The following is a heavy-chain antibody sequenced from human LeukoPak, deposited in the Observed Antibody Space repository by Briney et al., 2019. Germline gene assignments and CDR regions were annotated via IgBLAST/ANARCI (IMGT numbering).Heavy chain of an antibody. CDR1: GFTFSTYG. J-gene: IGHJ4*02. V-gene: IGHV3-33*01. CDR3: GVLPAATMLRDF. D-gene: IGHD2-2*01. Sequence: GRSLRLSCAASGFTFSTYGMHWVRQAPGKGLEWVAVLWDDGIKTSYADSVKGRFTISRDTSQNTLYLQMDSLRAEDTAVYFCGVLPAATMLRDFWGQGTLVTVSS. CDR2: LWDDGIKT.